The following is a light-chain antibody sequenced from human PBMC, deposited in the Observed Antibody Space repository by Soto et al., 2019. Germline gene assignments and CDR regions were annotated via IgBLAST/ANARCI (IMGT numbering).Light chain of an antibody. CDR1: QSISNH. Sequence: DIQMTQSPSSLSASVEDRVIITCRASQSISNHLNCYQQKPGKAPKLLIFAASSLQSGVPSRFSGSRSGPDFTLTISSLQPEDFATYYCQQSYSSPPTFGQGTKVDIK. CDR2: AAS. CDR3: QQSYSSPPT. J-gene: IGKJ1*01. V-gene: IGKV1-39*01.